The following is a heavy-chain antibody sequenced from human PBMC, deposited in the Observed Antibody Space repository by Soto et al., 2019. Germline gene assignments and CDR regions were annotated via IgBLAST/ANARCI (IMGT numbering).Heavy chain of an antibody. J-gene: IGHJ6*02. CDR3: AREGPAPYYSYGMDV. CDR2: ISAYNGNT. Sequence: QVQLVQSGGEVKKPGASVKVSCKTSGYSFTTYGISWVLQAPGQGLEWMGWISAYNGNTNYAQKLQGRVTMTTDTSTSTAYMELRSLRSDDTAVYYCAREGPAPYYSYGMDVWGQGSTVTVSS. V-gene: IGHV1-18*01. CDR1: GYSFTTYG.